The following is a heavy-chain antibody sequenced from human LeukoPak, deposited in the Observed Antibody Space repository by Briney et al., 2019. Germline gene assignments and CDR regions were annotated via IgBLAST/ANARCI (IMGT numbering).Heavy chain of an antibody. CDR1: GGTFSSYA. V-gene: IGHV1-69*04. D-gene: IGHD3-10*01. J-gene: IGHJ5*02. CDR2: IIPILGIA. Sequence: SVKVSCKASGGTFSSYAISWVRQAPGQGLEWMGRIIPILGIANYAQKFQGRVTITADKSTSTAYMELSSLRSEGTAVYYCARAAMVRGARSPYNWFDPWGQGTLVTVSS. CDR3: ARAAMVRGARSPYNWFDP.